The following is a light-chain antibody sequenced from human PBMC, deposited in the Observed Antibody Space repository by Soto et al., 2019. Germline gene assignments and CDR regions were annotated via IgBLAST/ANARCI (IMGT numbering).Light chain of an antibody. CDR3: ISYTDRQSYL. V-gene: IGLV2-14*03. J-gene: IGLJ1*01. Sequence: QSVLTQPASVSGSPGQSITISCSGTSSDIGSYDHVAWYQQFPGKSPKLIIYAVSDRPSGVSDRFSGSKSGISASLTISGLQTEDEADYYCISYTDRQSYLFRTATTVTVL. CDR1: SSDIGSYDH. CDR2: AVS.